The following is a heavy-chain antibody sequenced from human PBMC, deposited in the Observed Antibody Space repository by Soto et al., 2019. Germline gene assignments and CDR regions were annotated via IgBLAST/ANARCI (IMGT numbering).Heavy chain of an antibody. J-gene: IGHJ3*01. CDR2: ISDSGDRT. CDR3: AKDRGINVKAGDAFDV. D-gene: IGHD3-16*01. Sequence: LSCASSGFTLSMSAVNWVRQAPGKGLEWVSYISDSGDRTYYADSVKGRFTISRDRSKNTVSLQMDSLRAEDTAVYYCAKDRGINVKAGDAFDVWGQGTKVTVSS. CDR1: GFTLSMSA. V-gene: IGHV3-23*01.